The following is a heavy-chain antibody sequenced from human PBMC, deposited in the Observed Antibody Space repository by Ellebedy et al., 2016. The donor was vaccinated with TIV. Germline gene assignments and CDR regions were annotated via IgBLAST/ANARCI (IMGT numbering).Heavy chain of an antibody. CDR1: GYTFTSYG. V-gene: IGHV1-18*04. CDR3: ARDACSSSSCYRLGY. Sequence: ASVKVSCKASGYTFTSYGISWVRQAPGQGLEWMGWISAYNDNTNYAQKLQGRVTMTRDTSTSTVYMELSSLRSEDTAVYYCARDACSSSSCYRLGYWGQGTLVTVSS. D-gene: IGHD2-2*01. J-gene: IGHJ4*02. CDR2: ISAYNDNT.